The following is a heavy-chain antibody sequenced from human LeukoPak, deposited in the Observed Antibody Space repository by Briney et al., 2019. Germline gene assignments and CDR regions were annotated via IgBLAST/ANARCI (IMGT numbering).Heavy chain of an antibody. V-gene: IGHV1-2*02. D-gene: IGHD3-10*01. J-gene: IGHJ5*02. CDR3: ARFVAHYYGSGSYYWFDP. CDR1: GYTFTGYY. Sequence: ASVKVSCKASGYTFTGYYMHWVRQAPGQGLEWMGWINPNSGGTNYAQKFQGRVTMTRDTSISTAYMELSRLRSDDTAVYYCARFVAHYYGSGSYYWFDPWGQGTLVTVSS. CDR2: INPNSGGT.